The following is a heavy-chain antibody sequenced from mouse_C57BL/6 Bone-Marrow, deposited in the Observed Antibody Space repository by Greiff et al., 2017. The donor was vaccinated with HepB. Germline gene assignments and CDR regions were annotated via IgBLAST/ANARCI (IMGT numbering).Heavy chain of an antibody. D-gene: IGHD2-5*01. J-gene: IGHJ4*01. CDR2: IYPGNSDT. CDR3: TRSSNFYMGY. CDR1: GYTFTSYW. Sequence: VQLQQSGTVLARPGASVKMSCKTSGYTFTSYWMHWVKQRPGQGLEWIGAIYPGNSDTSYNQKFKGKAKLTAVTSASTAYMELSSLTNEDSAVYYCTRSSNFYMGYWGKGASVTVAS. V-gene: IGHV1-5*01.